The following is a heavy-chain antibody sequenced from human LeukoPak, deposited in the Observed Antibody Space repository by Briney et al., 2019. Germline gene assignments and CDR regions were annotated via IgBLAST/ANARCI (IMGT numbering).Heavy chain of an antibody. V-gene: IGHV3-33*01. CDR3: ARDSRQQLVRELDY. CDR1: GFTFSDSG. D-gene: IGHD6-13*01. CDR2: IWYGGINK. Sequence: PVGSLRLSCVVPGFTFSDSGMHWVRQAPGKGLEWVAVIWYGGINKNYADSVKGRFTISRDNSKNTVYLQMNTLRAEDTAVYYCARDSRQQLVRELDYWGRGTLVTVSS. J-gene: IGHJ4*02.